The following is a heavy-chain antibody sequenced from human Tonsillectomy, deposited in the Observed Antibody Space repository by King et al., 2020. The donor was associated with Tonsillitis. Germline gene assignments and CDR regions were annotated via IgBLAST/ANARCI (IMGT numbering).Heavy chain of an antibody. CDR1: GFTFSSYA. V-gene: IGHV3-23*04. CDR2: ISGTSTTT. Sequence: VQLVESGGGLVQPGGSLRLSCAASGFTFSSYAMSWVRQAPGKGLEWVSSISGTSTTTYYADSVKGRFTISRDNSKNTLYLQMRSLRAEDTAVYYCAKNGPPGAWEVVRGVFYYYYMDVWGKGITVTVSS. J-gene: IGHJ6*03. CDR3: AKNGPPGAWEVVRGVFYYYYMDV. D-gene: IGHD2-2*01.